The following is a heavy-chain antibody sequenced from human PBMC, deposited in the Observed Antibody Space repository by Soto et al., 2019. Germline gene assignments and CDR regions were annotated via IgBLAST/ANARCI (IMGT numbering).Heavy chain of an antibody. CDR2: IYYSGST. J-gene: IGHJ4*02. CDR1: GGSISTYY. V-gene: IGHV4-59*08. Sequence: PSETLSLTCTVSGGSISTYYWSWIRQPPGKGLEWIGYIYYSGSTNYSPSLKSRVTISVDTSKNQFSLKVSSVTAADTAVYYCARSARWLILDFSGPGTLVTLSS. D-gene: IGHD6-19*01. CDR3: ARSARWLILDF.